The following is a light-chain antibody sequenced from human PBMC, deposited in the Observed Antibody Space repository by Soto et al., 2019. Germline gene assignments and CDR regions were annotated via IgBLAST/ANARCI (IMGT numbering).Light chain of an antibody. CDR2: VGS. V-gene: IGKV1-39*01. CDR1: QSISSY. J-gene: IGKJ4*01. CDR3: KQTHTNSFT. Sequence: DIQMTQSPSSLSASVGDRVTITCRASQSISSYLSWYQQKPGKAPKRLIYVGSTLQSGVPSRFSDSGFGTDLTLTISCLQPEDFATYFCKQTHTNSFTFGGGTKVDVK.